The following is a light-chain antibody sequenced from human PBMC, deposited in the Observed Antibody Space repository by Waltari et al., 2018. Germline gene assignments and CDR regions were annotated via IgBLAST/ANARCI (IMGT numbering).Light chain of an antibody. Sequence: DIEMTQSPSSLSASVGDRVTITCRASQAISGYLNWYQQKPGRAPKLLIYAASSLQSGVPSRFSGSGYGTDFTLTISSLQPEDFAIYSCQQSSSSPPTFGGGTKVEMK. CDR2: AAS. CDR1: QAISGY. J-gene: IGKJ4*01. V-gene: IGKV1-39*01. CDR3: QQSSSSPPT.